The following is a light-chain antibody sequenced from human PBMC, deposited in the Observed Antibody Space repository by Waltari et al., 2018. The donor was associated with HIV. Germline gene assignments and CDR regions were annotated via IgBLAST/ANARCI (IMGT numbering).Light chain of an antibody. V-gene: IGKV1-39*01. Sequence: DIQMTQSPSSLSASVGDTVTITCRASANIATYLNWYHHKSGAAPKLLIYGASSLQNAVPSRFSGSGFGTHFSLTSTSLQADDFGTYYCQQSYITPCACGQGTKLEV. J-gene: IGKJ2*01. CDR2: GAS. CDR1: ANIATY. CDR3: QQSYITPCA.